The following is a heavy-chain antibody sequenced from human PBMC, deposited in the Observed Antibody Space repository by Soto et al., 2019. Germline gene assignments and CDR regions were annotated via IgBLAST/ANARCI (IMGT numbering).Heavy chain of an antibody. Sequence: PSLTCTVSGGSLSSGGYYWGWIRQHPGKGLEWIGYIYYSGSTYYNPSLERRVTISVDTSKNQFSLKLSSVTAADTAVYYCARAKYSYGSGKDGMDVWCQGTTVTVSS. CDR3: ARAKYSYGSGKDGMDV. D-gene: IGHD3-10*01. V-gene: IGHV4-31*03. CDR1: GGSLSSGGYY. J-gene: IGHJ6*02. CDR2: IYYSGST.